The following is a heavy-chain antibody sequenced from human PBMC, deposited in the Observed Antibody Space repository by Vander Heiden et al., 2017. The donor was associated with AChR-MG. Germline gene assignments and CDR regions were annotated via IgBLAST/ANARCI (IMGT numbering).Heavy chain of an antibody. Sequence: EVQLLESGGGLVQPGGSLRLSCAASGFTFSSSAMSWVRQAPGKGLEWVSAISGSGGSTYYADSVKGRFTISRDNSKNTLYLQMNSLRAEDTAVYYCAKFSDYDYVWGSYRDYWGQGTLVTVSS. V-gene: IGHV3-23*01. CDR2: ISGSGGST. J-gene: IGHJ4*02. CDR1: GFTFSSSA. D-gene: IGHD3-16*02. CDR3: AKFSDYDYVWGSYRDY.